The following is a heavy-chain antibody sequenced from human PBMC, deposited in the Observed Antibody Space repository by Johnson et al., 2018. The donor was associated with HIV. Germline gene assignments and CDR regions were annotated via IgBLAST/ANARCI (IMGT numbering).Heavy chain of an antibody. Sequence: QLVESGGGVVQPGRSLRLSCAASGFTFSSYSMHWVRQAPGKGLEWVAVISYDGSNKYYADSVKGRFTVSRDNSKNTLYLQMNSLRAEDTAVYYCASPEGYYDSPDALDIWGQGTKVTVSS. CDR1: GFTFSSYS. D-gene: IGHD3-22*01. CDR2: ISYDGSNK. J-gene: IGHJ3*02. CDR3: ASPEGYYDSPDALDI. V-gene: IGHV3-30-3*02.